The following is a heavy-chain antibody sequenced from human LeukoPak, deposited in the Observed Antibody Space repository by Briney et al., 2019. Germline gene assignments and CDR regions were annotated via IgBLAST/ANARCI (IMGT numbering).Heavy chain of an antibody. Sequence: SETLSLTCTVSGGSISSSSYYWGWIRQPPGKGLEWIGSIYYSGSTYYNPSLKSRVTISVDTSKNQFSLKLSSVTAADTAVYYCARDVTGTANWFDPWGQGTLVTVSS. CDR1: GGSISSSSYY. J-gene: IGHJ5*02. CDR2: IYYSGST. V-gene: IGHV4-39*07. CDR3: ARDVTGTANWFDP. D-gene: IGHD1-1*01.